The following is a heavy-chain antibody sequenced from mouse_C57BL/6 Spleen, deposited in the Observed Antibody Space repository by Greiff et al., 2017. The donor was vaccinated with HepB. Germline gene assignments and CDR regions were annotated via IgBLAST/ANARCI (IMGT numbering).Heavy chain of an antibody. J-gene: IGHJ2*01. Sequence: VQLQQSGPVLVKPGASVKMSCKASGYTFTDYYMNWVKQSHGKSLEWIGVINPYNGGTSYNQKFKGKATLTVDKSSSTAYMELNSLTSEDSAVYYCARWGYYGSSPYFDYWGQSTTLTVSS. D-gene: IGHD1-1*01. V-gene: IGHV1-19*01. CDR2: INPYNGGT. CDR1: GYTFTDYY. CDR3: ARWGYYGSSPYFDY.